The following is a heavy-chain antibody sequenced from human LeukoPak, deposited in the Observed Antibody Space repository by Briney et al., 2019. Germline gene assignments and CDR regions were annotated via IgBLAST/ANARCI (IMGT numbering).Heavy chain of an antibody. D-gene: IGHD5-12*01. Sequence: GASVKVSCKASGYTFTDYYIHWVGQAPGKGLEWMAWINPNSGATNNAQKFQGRATVSRVTSISTAYMELSELRSDDTAVYYCARSGITTIPNFDYWGQGTLVTVSS. V-gene: IGHV1-2*02. CDR3: ARSGITTIPNFDY. CDR2: INPNSGAT. J-gene: IGHJ4*02. CDR1: GYTFTDYY.